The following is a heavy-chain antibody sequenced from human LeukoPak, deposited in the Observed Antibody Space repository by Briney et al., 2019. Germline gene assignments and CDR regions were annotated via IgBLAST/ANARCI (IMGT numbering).Heavy chain of an antibody. CDR3: VKSGSYYNEPYYFDH. CDR2: ISYDGSNK. D-gene: IGHD3-10*01. CDR1: GFTFSSYD. J-gene: IGHJ4*02. V-gene: IGHV3-30*18. Sequence: GGSLRLSCAASGFTFSSYDIHWVRQAPGKGLEWVAVISYDGSNKYYAESVKGRFTISRDNSKNTLYLQMSSLRAEDTAVYYCVKSGSYYNEPYYFDHWGQGTLVTVSS.